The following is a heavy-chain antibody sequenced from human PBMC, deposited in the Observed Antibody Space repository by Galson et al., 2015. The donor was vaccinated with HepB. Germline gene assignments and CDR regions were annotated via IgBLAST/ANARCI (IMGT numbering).Heavy chain of an antibody. CDR1: GYTFTNYG. CDR3: ARDQRGSYYGSGSSDY. CDR2: ISAYNGNR. V-gene: IGHV1-18*01. J-gene: IGHJ4*02. Sequence: SVKVSCKASGYTFTNYGISWVRQAPGQGLEWMGWISAYNGNRNYAQKLQGRVTMTTETSTSTAYMELRSLRSDDTAVYYCARDQRGSYYGSGSSDYWGQGTLVTVSS. D-gene: IGHD3-10*01.